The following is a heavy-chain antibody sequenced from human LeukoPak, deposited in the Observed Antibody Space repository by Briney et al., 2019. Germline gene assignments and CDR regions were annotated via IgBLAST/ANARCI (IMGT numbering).Heavy chain of an antibody. CDR3: ARGGSPIYYYYMDV. CDR1: GYTFTSYY. J-gene: IGHJ6*03. V-gene: IGHV1-2*02. Sequence: ASVKVSCKASGYTFTSYYMHWVRQAPGQGLEWMGWMNPNSGATNYAQKFQGRVTMARDTSISTAYMELSRLRSDDTAVYYCARGGSPIYYYYMDVWGKGTTVTISS. D-gene: IGHD2-2*01. CDR2: MNPNSGAT.